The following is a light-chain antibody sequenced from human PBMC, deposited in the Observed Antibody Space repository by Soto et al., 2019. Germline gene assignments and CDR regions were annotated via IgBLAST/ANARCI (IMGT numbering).Light chain of an antibody. CDR1: SSDVGGYNY. J-gene: IGLJ1*01. CDR2: DVS. Sequence: QSALTQPRSVSGSPGQSVTISCTGTSSDVGGYNYVSWYQQHPGKVPRLMIYDVSKRPSGVPDRFSGSKSGNTASLTISGLQAEDEADYYCCSYAGSYTFYVFGIGTKVTVL. CDR3: CSYAGSYTFYV. V-gene: IGLV2-11*01.